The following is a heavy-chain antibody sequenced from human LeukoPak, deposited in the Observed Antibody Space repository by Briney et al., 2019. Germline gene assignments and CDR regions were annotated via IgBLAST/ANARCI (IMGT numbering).Heavy chain of an antibody. V-gene: IGHV3-21*01. CDR3: AREVATIDYYYYMDV. J-gene: IGHJ6*03. Sequence: PGGSLRLSCAASGFTFSSYSMNWVRQAPGKGLEWVSSISSSSSYIYYADSVKGRFTISRDNAKNSLYLQMNSLRAEDTAVYYCAREVATIDYYYYMDVWGKGTTVTVSS. D-gene: IGHD5-12*01. CDR2: ISSSSSYI. CDR1: GFTFSSYS.